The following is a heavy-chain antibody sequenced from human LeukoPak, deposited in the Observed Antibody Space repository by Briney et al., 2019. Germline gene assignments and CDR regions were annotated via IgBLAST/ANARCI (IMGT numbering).Heavy chain of an antibody. CDR2: IYHSGST. V-gene: IGHV4-4*02. CDR3: ARDLTQQLVGSGMDV. D-gene: IGHD6-13*01. Sequence: PSETLSLTCAVSGGSISSSNWWSWVRQPPGKGLEWIGEIYHSGSTNYNPSLKSRVTISVDKSKNQFSLKLSSVTAADTAVYYCARDLTQQLVGSGMDVWGQGTTVTVSS. CDR1: GGSISSSNW. J-gene: IGHJ6*02.